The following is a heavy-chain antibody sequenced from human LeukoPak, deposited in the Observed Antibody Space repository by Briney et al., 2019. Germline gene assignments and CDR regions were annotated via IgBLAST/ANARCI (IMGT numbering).Heavy chain of an antibody. V-gene: IGHV3-7*01. CDR2: IKQDGSEI. J-gene: IGHJ5*02. CDR1: GFTFSGYW. Sequence: GGSLRLSCAASGFTFSGYWMSWVRQAPGKGPEWVANIKQDGSEIYYVDSVKGRFTISRDNAKNSLFLQMHSLRAEDTAVYYCARGVLLWFGESLRDNWFDPWGQGTLVTVSS. D-gene: IGHD3-10*01. CDR3: ARGVLLWFGESLRDNWFDP.